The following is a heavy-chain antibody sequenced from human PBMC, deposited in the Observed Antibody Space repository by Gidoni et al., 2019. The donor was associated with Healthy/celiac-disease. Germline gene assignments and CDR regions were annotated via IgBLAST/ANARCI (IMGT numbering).Heavy chain of an antibody. CDR2: ISYDGSNK. CDR1: GFTFSSYA. CDR3: ARLQSLAQSHKTGAEELYYYYGMDV. D-gene: IGHD7-27*01. V-gene: IGHV3-30-3*01. Sequence: QVQLVESGGGVVQPGRSLRLSCAASGFTFSSYAMHWFRQAPGKGLEWVAGISYDGSNKYYADSVKGRFTISRDNSKNTLYLQMNSLRAEDTAVDYCARLQSLAQSHKTGAEELYYYYGMDVWGQGTTVTVSS. J-gene: IGHJ6*02.